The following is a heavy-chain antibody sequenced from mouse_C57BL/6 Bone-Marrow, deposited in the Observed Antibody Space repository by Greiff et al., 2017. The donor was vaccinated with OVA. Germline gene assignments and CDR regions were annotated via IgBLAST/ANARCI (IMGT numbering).Heavy chain of an antibody. D-gene: IGHD1-1*01. V-gene: IGHV5-17*01. J-gene: IGHJ4*01. CDR3: ARGMYYYGSRNAMDY. CDR2: ISSGSSTI. Sequence: EVHLVESGGGLVKPGGSLKLSCAASGFTFSDYGMHWVRQAPEKGLEWVAYISSGSSTIYYADTVKGRFTISRDNAKNTLFLQMTSLRSEDTAMYYCARGMYYYGSRNAMDYWGQGTSVTVSS. CDR1: GFTFSDYG.